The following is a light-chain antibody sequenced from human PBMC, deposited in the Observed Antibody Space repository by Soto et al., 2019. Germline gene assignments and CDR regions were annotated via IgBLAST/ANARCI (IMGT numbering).Light chain of an antibody. CDR3: SSYTSDRGQV. V-gene: IGLV2-14*01. CDR2: EVS. Sequence: QSALTQPASVSGSPGQSITISCTGTSSDVGGYKHVSWFQQYPGKAPKLLISEVSHRPSGVSIRFSGSKSDNTASLTISGLQAEDEADYYCSSYTSDRGQVFGTGNKLTVL. J-gene: IGLJ1*01. CDR1: SSDVGGYKH.